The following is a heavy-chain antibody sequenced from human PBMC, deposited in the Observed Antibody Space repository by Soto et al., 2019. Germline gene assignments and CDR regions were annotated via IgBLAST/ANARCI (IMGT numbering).Heavy chain of an antibody. D-gene: IGHD3-10*01. CDR1: GFSFSHYW. CDR2: ISPDGRTT. Sequence: PVGSLRLSCAASGFSFSHYWMHWVRQAPGKGLVWVSRISPDGRTTTYADSVKGRFTVSRDNAKSTLYLQMNSLTVEDGAVYYCADSWLPTSYWGPGTLVTVSS. CDR3: ADSWLPTSY. V-gene: IGHV3-74*01. J-gene: IGHJ4*02.